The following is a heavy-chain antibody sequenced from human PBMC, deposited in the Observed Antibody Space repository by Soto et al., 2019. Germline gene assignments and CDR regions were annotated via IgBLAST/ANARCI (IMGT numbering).Heavy chain of an antibody. CDR3: AKDYESESYSGKYAIDS. D-gene: IGHD1-26*01. J-gene: IGHJ5*01. Sequence: EVQLVESGGGLVQPGESLKLSCAASGFTFSASGMHWVRQASGKGLEWVGRIRSKANNYGTAYAASVKGRFTISRDNSKNTLYLQMNSLRAEDTALYYCAKDYESESYSGKYAIDSWGQGTLVSVST. CDR1: GFTFSASG. CDR2: IRSKANNYGT. V-gene: IGHV3-73*02.